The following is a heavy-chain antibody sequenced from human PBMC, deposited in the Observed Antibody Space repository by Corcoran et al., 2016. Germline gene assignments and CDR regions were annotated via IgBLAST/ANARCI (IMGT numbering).Heavy chain of an antibody. CDR1: GGSLSSYY. CDR2: IYYSGRT. V-gene: IGHV4-59*01. J-gene: IGHJ4*02. CDR3: ASTEGYQLLPDY. Sequence: QVQLQESGPGLVKPSETLSLTCTVSGGSLSSYYWSWIRPPPGKGLEWSGYIYYSGRTNYTPSLKSRVTISVDPSKNQFSLKLSSVTAADTAVYYCASTEGYQLLPDYWGQGTLVTVSS. D-gene: IGHD2-2*01.